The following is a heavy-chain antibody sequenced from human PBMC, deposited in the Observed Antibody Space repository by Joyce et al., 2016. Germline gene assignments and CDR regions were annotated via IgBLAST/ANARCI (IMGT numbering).Heavy chain of an antibody. V-gene: IGHV1-18*01. CDR3: ARSATTVTTYYY. CDR2: ISAYKDNT. Sequence: QVQLVQSGAEVKKLGAAVKVSCKASGYTFSSYGISWVRQAPGQGLEWMGWISAYKDNTNYSQKLQGRVTMTTDTSTSTAYMELRSLRSDDTAVYYCARSATTVTTYYYWGQGTLVTVSS. CDR1: GYTFSSYG. D-gene: IGHD4-17*01. J-gene: IGHJ4*02.